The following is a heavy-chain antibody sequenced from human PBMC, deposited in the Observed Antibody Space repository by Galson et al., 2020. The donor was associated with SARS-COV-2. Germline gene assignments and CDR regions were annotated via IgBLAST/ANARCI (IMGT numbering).Heavy chain of an antibody. V-gene: IGHV1-46*04. CDR1: GYTFISFY. CDR3: ARDWGDINSSVFDY. CDR2: INPSGDIT. D-gene: IGHD2-21*01. J-gene: IGHJ4*02. Sequence: ASVKVSFKASGYTFISFYIHWMRQAPGQGLEWMGVINPSGDITSYAQKLRGRVTVTRDMSTQTVYMELSSLTSEDTSVYYCARDWGDINSSVFDYWGPGRLVVVSS.